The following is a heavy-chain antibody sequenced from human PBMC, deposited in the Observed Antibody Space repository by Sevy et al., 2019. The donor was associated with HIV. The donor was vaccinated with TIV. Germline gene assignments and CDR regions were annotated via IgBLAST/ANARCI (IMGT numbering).Heavy chain of an antibody. CDR1: GFTFTNAW. J-gene: IGHJ4*02. Sequence: GGSLILSCAVSGFTFTNAWMGWVRQAPGKGLEWVGRIRSNTDGGTTDYAAPLKGRFTISRDDSKNTLYLQMNILKSADTAVYYCTTDREYGDYKGGFDYWGQGTLVTVSS. D-gene: IGHD4-17*01. CDR2: IRSNTDGGTT. CDR3: TTDREYGDYKGGFDY. V-gene: IGHV3-15*01.